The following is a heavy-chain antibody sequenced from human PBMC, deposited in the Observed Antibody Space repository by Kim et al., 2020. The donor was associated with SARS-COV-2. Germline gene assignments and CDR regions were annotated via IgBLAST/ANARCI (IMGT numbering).Heavy chain of an antibody. J-gene: IGHJ4*02. CDR2: NT. D-gene: IGHD6-13*01. V-gene: IGHV1-18*01. CDR3: ARDVEGIFFY. Sequence: NTNYAQKLQGRVTMTTDTSTSTAYMELRSLRSDDTAVYYCARDVEGIFFYWGQGTLVTVSS.